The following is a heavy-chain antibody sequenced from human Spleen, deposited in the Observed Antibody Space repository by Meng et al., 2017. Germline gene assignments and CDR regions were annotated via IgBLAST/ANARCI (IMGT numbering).Heavy chain of an antibody. CDR1: GFTVSTNY. CDR2: IYSDGST. D-gene: IGHD4-17*01. Sequence: EVQLVESGGGLVQPGGSLRLSCAASGFTVSTNYMSWVRQAPGKGLEWVSVIYSDGSTFYADSVKGRFTISRHSSKNTLYLQMNSLRTEDTAVYYCARADYGDSILDYWGQGTLVTVSS. V-gene: IGHV3-53*04. J-gene: IGHJ4*02. CDR3: ARADYGDSILDY.